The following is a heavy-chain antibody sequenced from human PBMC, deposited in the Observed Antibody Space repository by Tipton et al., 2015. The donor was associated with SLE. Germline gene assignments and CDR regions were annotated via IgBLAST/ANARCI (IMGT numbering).Heavy chain of an antibody. V-gene: IGHV4-39*07. Sequence: TLSLTCTVSGGSISSSSYYWGWIRQPPGKGLEWIGSIYRSGSTYYNPSLKSRVTISVDTSKNQFSLKLSPVTAADTAVYYCARVDGGRVDYWGQGTLVTVSS. J-gene: IGHJ4*02. CDR3: ARVDGGRVDY. CDR1: GGSISSSSYY. D-gene: IGHD3-3*01. CDR2: IYRSGST.